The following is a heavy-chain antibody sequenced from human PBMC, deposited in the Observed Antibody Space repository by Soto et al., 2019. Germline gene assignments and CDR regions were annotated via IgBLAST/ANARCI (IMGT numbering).Heavy chain of an antibody. Sequence: EVQLMESGGGLVQPGGSLRLSCAASGFTFTFYTFNWVRQAPGKGLEWVSYINHDGGTISYADSVKGRFTISRDNAKNSLFMQMNRLRAEDPGVYYCARTIRGYSYGSDYWGQGTLVTVSS. D-gene: IGHD5-18*01. V-gene: IGHV3-48*01. J-gene: IGHJ4*02. CDR3: ARTIRGYSYGSDY. CDR1: GFTFTFYT. CDR2: INHDGGTI.